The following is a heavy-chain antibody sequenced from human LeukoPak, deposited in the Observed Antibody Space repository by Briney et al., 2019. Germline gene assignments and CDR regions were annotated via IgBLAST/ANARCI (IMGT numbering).Heavy chain of an antibody. CDR3: ARGPSEDAFDI. Sequence: GGSLRLSCAASGFTVSSNYMSWVRQAPGKGLEWVSVIYSGGSTYYADSVKGRFTISRDNSKNTLYLQMNSLRAEDTAVYYCARGPSEDAFDIWGQGQWSPSLQ. CDR1: GFTVSSNY. CDR2: IYSGGST. V-gene: IGHV3-53*01. J-gene: IGHJ3*02.